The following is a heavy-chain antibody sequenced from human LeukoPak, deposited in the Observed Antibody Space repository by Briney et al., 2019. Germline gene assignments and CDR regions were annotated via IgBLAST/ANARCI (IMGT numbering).Heavy chain of an antibody. CDR1: GFTFSSHG. V-gene: IGHV3-33*01. D-gene: IGHD5-18*01. CDR3: ARNDKGNSHGYSIDY. Sequence: GGSLRLSCAASGFTFSSHGMHWVRQAPGKGLEWVAVIWYDGSNKYYADSVKGRFTISRDNSKNTLYLQMNSLRAEDTAVYYCARNDKGNSHGYSIDYWGQGTLVTVSS. CDR2: IWYDGSNK. J-gene: IGHJ4*02.